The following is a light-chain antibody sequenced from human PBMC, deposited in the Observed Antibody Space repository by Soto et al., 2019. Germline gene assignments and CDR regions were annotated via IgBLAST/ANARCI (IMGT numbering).Light chain of an antibody. CDR1: QSVSSNY. J-gene: IGKJ2*01. Sequence: EIVLTQSPGTLSLSPGEGATLSCRASQSVSSNYLAWYQQKPGRAPRLLIYGASSRAAGIPDRFSGSGSGTDFTLTISRLEPEDFAVYYCQQYGSSPMYTFGQGTKLEIK. CDR2: GAS. V-gene: IGKV3-20*01. CDR3: QQYGSSPMYT.